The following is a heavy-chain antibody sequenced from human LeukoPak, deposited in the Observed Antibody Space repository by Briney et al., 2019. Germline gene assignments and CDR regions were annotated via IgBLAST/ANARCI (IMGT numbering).Heavy chain of an antibody. Sequence: PSETLSLTCTVSGGSISSSSYYWGWIRQPPGKGLEWIGIIYYSGSTYYNPSLKSRLTISVDTSKNQFSLKLSSVTPTDTAVYYRAGRGYCSSTSCYEYLFGPWGQGNLVTVSS. CDR2: IYYSGST. D-gene: IGHD2-2*01. J-gene: IGHJ5*02. V-gene: IGHV4-39*01. CDR1: GGSISSSSYY. CDR3: AGRGYCSSTSCYEYLFGP.